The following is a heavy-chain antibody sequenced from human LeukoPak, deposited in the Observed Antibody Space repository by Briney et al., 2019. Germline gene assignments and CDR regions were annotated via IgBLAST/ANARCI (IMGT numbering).Heavy chain of an antibody. CDR3: AHRSLSGSGSYYDY. D-gene: IGHD3-10*01. V-gene: IGHV2-5*02. CDR1: GFSLSTSAVG. CDR2: IYWDDDK. Sequence: SGPTLVNPTQTLTLTCSFSGFSLSTSAVGVGWIRQPPGKALEWLALIYWDDDKRYSPSLKSRLTITKDTSKNQVVLTMTNMDPVDTATYYCAHRSLSGSGSYYDYWGQGTLVTVSS. J-gene: IGHJ4*02.